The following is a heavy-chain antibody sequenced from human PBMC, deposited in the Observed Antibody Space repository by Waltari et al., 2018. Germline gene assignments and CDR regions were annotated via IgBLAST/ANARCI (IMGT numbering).Heavy chain of an antibody. CDR3: ARVPLPWYIDY. CDR2: IYYNGAT. V-gene: IGHV4-59*11. CDR1: RGSIRSHY. J-gene: IGHJ4*02. Sequence: QVQLQESGPGQVKPSETLSLTCDVSRGSIRSHYWSWIRRPPGKGLEWIGYIYYNGATNYNPSLMSRVTISVDTAKNQFSLKLTSVTAADTAVYYCARVPLPWYIDYWGQGTLVTVSS.